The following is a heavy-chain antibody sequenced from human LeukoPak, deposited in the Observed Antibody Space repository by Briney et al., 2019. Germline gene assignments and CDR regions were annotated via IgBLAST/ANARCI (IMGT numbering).Heavy chain of an antibody. D-gene: IGHD5-18*01. CDR1: GGSISCYY. J-gene: IGHJ4*02. CDR3: ARDRGYSYGYEGAGLDY. V-gene: IGHV4-59*01. Sequence: SETLSLTCTVSGGSISCYYWSWIRQPPGKVLEWIGYIYYSGSTNYNPYLKSRVTIAVHTSQNQFSLKLSTVTAAYPAVYYCARDRGYSYGYEGAGLDYWGQGTLVTVSS. CDR2: IYYSGST.